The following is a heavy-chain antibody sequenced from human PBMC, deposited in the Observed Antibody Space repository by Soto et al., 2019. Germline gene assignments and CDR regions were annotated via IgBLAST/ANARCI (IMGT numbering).Heavy chain of an antibody. J-gene: IGHJ4*02. CDR1: GYIIKNYW. CDR2: IFPDDSDT. D-gene: IGHD3-16*01. V-gene: IGHV5-51*01. Sequence: PGQSLKISCKASGYIIKNYWIGRVRQMPGQGLEWMGIIFPDDSDTRYSPSFQGHVTISVDKSISTAYVQWSSLKASDSAIYYCFRGGETSRPFDYWGQGTLVTVSS. CDR3: FRGGETSRPFDY.